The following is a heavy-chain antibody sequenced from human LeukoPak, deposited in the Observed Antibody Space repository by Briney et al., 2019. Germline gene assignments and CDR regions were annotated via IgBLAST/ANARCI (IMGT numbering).Heavy chain of an antibody. J-gene: IGHJ4*02. Sequence: SETLSLTCAVYGGSFSGYYWSWIRQPPGKGLEWIGDINHSGSTYYNPSLKSRVTISVDTSKNQFSLKLSSVTAADTAVYYCARHGAYYYGSDPIDYWGQGTLVTVSS. D-gene: IGHD3-10*01. CDR2: INHSGST. CDR3: ARHGAYYYGSDPIDY. V-gene: IGHV4-34*01. CDR1: GGSFSGYY.